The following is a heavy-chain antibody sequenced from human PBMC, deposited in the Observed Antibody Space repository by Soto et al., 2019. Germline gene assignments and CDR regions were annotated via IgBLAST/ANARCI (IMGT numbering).Heavy chain of an antibody. CDR2: VKSQNDGGAT. J-gene: IGHJ4*02. CDR3: TAGVGLSDFDY. D-gene: IGHD1-26*01. V-gene: IGHV3-15*01. Sequence: EVQVVESGGDLVQPGGSLRLSCAATGFTFNYAWMTWVRQVPGKGLEWVARVKSQNDGGATDYAAAVKGRFTISRDESKNMVYLQMNSLKTEDTAIYYCTAGVGLSDFDYWGQGTLVSVSS. CDR1: GFTFNYAW.